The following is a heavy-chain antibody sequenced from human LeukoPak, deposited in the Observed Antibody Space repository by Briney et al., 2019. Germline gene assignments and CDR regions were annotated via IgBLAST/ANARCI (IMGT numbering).Heavy chain of an antibody. Sequence: PGGSLRLSCVTSGFTFSDYFMNWIRQAPGKGPEWLSFINSDGNNIYYRDSVKGRFTISRDNAKKTLYLEMNNLRVDDTAIYYCATSRVFDFWGQGTPVTVSS. V-gene: IGHV3-11*04. CDR2: INSDGNNI. CDR3: ATSRVFDF. CDR1: GFTFSDYF. J-gene: IGHJ4*02.